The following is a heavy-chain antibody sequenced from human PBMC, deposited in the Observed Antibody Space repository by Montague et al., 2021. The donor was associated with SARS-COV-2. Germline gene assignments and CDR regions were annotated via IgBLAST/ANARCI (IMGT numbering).Heavy chain of an antibody. Sequence: SETLSLTCTVSGGSISSSTYYWGWIRQPPGKGLEWIASIYYSGSTYFNPSLKSRVAISIDTSKNQFSLKLSSVTAADTAVYYCARRPYYYDSSGQFNPWGQEVLATVSS. CDR2: IYYSGST. J-gene: IGHJ5*02. D-gene: IGHD3-22*01. V-gene: IGHV4-39*07. CDR3: ARRPYYYDSSGQFNP. CDR1: GGSISSSTYY.